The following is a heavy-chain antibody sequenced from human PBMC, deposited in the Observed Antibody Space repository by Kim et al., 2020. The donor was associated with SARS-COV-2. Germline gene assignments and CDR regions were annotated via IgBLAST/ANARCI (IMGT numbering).Heavy chain of an antibody. Sequence: SETLSLTCTVSGGSISSYYWSWIRQPPGKGLEWIGYIYYSGSTNYNPSLKSRVTISVDTSKNQFSLKLSSVTAADTAVYYCARVQPNDSSGYYWGENFDYWGQGTLVTVSS. V-gene: IGHV4-59*13. D-gene: IGHD3-22*01. CDR3: ARVQPNDSSGYYWGENFDY. CDR1: GGSISSYY. J-gene: IGHJ4*02. CDR2: IYYSGST.